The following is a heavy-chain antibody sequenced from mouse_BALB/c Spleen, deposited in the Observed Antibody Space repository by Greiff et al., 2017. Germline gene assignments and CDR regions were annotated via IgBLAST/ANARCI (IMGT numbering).Heavy chain of an antibody. V-gene: IGHV14-1*02. CDR2: IDPENGDT. CDR1: GFNIKDYY. D-gene: IGHD2-1*01. CDR3: ARLDGNPSYAMDY. Sequence: VQLKESGAELVRPGALVKLSCKASGFNIKDYYMHWVKQRPEQGLEWIGWIDPENGDTEYAPKFQGKATMTADTSSNTAYLQLSSLTSEDTAVYYCARLDGNPSYAMDYWGQGTSVTVSS. J-gene: IGHJ4*01.